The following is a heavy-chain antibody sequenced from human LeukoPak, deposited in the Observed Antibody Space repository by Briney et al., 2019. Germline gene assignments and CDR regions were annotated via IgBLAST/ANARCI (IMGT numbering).Heavy chain of an antibody. CDR2: INHSGST. CDR1: GGSFSGYY. V-gene: IGHV4-34*01. Sequence: PSETLSLTCAVYGGSFSGYYWSWIRQPPGKGLEWIGEINHSGSTNYNPSLKSRVTISVDTSKNQFSLKLSSVTAADTAVYYRARSWGETTVTTFDYWGQGTLVTVSS. J-gene: IGHJ4*02. D-gene: IGHD4-17*01. CDR3: ARSWGETTVTTFDY.